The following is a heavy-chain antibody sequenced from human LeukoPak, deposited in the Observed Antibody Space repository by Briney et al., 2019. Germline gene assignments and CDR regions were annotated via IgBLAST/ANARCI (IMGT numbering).Heavy chain of an antibody. CDR3: ARGDWQQLVEFDY. CDR2: IYHSGST. CDR1: GGSISSSNW. J-gene: IGHJ4*02. Sequence: SETLSLTCAVSGGSISSSNWWSWVRQPPGKGLEWIGEIYHSGSTNYNPSLKSRVTISVDTSKNQFSLKLTSVTVADTAVYYCARGDWQQLVEFDYWGQGTLVTVSS. V-gene: IGHV4-4*02. D-gene: IGHD6-13*01.